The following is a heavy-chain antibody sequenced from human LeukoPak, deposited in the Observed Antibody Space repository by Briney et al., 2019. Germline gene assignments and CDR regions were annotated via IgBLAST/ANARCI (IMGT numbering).Heavy chain of an antibody. CDR3: ARDRYCSSTSCYSMGGMDV. Sequence: GGSLRLSCAASGFTFSSYEMNWVRQAPGKGLEGVSYICSSGSTIYYADSVKGRFTISRDNAKNSLYLQMNSLRAEDTAVYYCARDRYCSSTSCYSMGGMDVWGKGTTVTVSS. CDR1: GFTFSSYE. CDR2: ICSSGSTI. D-gene: IGHD2-2*01. J-gene: IGHJ6*04. V-gene: IGHV3-48*03.